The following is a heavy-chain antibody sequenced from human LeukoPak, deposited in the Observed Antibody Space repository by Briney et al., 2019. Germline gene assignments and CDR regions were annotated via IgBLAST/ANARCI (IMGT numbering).Heavy chain of an antibody. J-gene: IGHJ4*02. Sequence: ASVKVSCKASGYXFTTYYVHWVRQAPGQGLEWLGRINPSDNNTNYAQNFQGRVTMTRDKSTSIVYMELSSLRSEDTAVYHCARGGISGSYYDRGDYWGQGTLVTVSS. V-gene: IGHV1-46*01. D-gene: IGHD1-26*01. CDR1: GYXFTTYY. CDR3: ARGGISGSYYDRGDY. CDR2: INPSDNNT.